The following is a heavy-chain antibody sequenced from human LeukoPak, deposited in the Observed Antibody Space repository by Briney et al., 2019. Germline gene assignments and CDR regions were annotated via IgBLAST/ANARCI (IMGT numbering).Heavy chain of an antibody. J-gene: IGHJ6*02. CDR2: IYTSGST. V-gene: IGHV4-4*07. D-gene: IGHD3-22*01. Sequence: SETLSLTCTVSGGSISSYYWSWIRQPAGKGLEWIGRIYTSGSTNYNPSLKSRDTMSVDTSKNQFSLKLSSVTAADPAVYYCARGRYNQYYYDSSGYHYYYYYGMDVWGQGTTVTVSS. CDR1: GGSISSYY. CDR3: ARGRYNQYYYDSSGYHYYYYYGMDV.